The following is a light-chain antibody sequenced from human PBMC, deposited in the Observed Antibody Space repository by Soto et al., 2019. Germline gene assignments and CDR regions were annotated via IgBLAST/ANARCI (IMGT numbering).Light chain of an antibody. CDR2: DTS. J-gene: IGKJ1*01. Sequence: VLTQSPGTLSLSPGDSATLSCRASQSVISNFLAWYQQKPAQAPRLLIYDTSNKATGIPDRFSGSGSGTDFTLTISRLEPEDFAVYYCQKNSAVPPTFGQGTKVEIK. CDR1: QSVISNF. V-gene: IGKV3-20*01. CDR3: QKNSAVPPT.